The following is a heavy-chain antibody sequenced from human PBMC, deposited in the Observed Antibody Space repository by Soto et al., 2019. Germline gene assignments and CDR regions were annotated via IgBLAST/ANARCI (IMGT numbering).Heavy chain of an antibody. V-gene: IGHV3-23*01. J-gene: IGHJ4*02. D-gene: IGHD3-9*01. CDR2: IRGSNGDT. CDR3: AKDVNYDILAGYYYY. CDR1: GFSLSNYG. Sequence: EVQLLESGGGLGQPGGSLRLSCAASGFSLSNYGMTWVRQAPGKGLEWVSTIRGSNGDTYYGDSVKGRFTISSDISKNTLYLQMSSLRAEDTAVYYCAKDVNYDILAGYYYYWGQGTLVTVSP.